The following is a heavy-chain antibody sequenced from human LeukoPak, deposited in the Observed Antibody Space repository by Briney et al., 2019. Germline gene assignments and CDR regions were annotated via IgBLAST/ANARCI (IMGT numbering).Heavy chain of an antibody. D-gene: IGHD3-22*01. CDR3: ARAHYYYDSSGYYCTLDY. CDR2: INPNSGGT. V-gene: IGHV1-2*02. J-gene: IGHJ4*02. Sequence: ASVKLSCKASGYTFTGYYMHWVRQAPGQGLEWMGWINPNSGGTNYAQKFQGRVTMTRDTSISTAYIELSRLRSDDTAVYYCARAHYYYDSSGYYCTLDYWGQGTLVTVSS. CDR1: GYTFTGYY.